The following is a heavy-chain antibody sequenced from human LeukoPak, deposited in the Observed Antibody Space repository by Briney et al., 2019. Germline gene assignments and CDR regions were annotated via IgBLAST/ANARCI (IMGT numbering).Heavy chain of an antibody. CDR2: IYSGGST. Sequence: PGGSLRLSCAASGFTVSSNYMSWVRQAPGKGLEWVSVIYSGGSTYYADSVKGRFTISRHNSKNTLYLQMNSLRAEDTAVYYCARTDSSGPDAFDIWGQGTMVTVSS. D-gene: IGHD3-22*01. CDR3: ARTDSSGPDAFDI. CDR1: GFTVSSNY. J-gene: IGHJ3*02. V-gene: IGHV3-53*04.